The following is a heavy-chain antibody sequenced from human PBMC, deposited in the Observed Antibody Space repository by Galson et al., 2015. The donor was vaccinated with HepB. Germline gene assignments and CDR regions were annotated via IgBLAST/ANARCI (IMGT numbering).Heavy chain of an antibody. D-gene: IGHD5-24*01. V-gene: IGHV2-70*01. CDR3: ARKMATIGVDVFDY. Sequence: PALVKPTQTLTLPCTFSGFSLSTSGMCVSWIRQPPGKALEWLAFVDWDDDKYYSTSLKTRLTISKDTSKNQVVLTMTNMDPVDTATYYCARKMATIGVDVFDYWGQGTLVTVSS. CDR1: GFSLSTSGMC. J-gene: IGHJ4*02. CDR2: VDWDDDK.